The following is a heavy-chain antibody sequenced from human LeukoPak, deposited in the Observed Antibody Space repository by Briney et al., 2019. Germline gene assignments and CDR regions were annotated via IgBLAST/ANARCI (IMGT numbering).Heavy chain of an antibody. V-gene: IGHV1-69*04. CDR3: ARDPQPRYSSSWPMNYYYYGMDV. CDR2: IIPILGIA. J-gene: IGHJ6*02. Sequence: ASVKVSCKASGYTFTSYGISWVRQAPGQGLEWMGRIIPILGIANYAQKFQGRVTITADKSTSTAYMELSSLRSEDTAVYYCARDPQPRYSSSWPMNYYYYGMDVWGQGTTVTVSS. CDR1: GYTFTSYG. D-gene: IGHD6-13*01.